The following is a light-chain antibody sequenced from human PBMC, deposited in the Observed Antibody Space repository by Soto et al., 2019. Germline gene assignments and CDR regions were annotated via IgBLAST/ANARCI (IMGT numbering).Light chain of an antibody. Sequence: DIVLTQSPDSLAVSLGERATINCKSSQSVIYSANNRNYLAWYQQRLGQPPKLLFYWASTRESGVPDRFSGSGSGTDFTLTISSLQAEDVAVYYCQQYYSAPLTFGGGTKVDI. CDR2: WAS. J-gene: IGKJ4*01. V-gene: IGKV4-1*01. CDR3: QQYYSAPLT. CDR1: QSVIYSANNRNY.